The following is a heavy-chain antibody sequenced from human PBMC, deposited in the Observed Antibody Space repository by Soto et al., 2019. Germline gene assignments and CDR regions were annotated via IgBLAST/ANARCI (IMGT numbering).Heavy chain of an antibody. CDR3: ARDWDYGSGSNQAVYYGMDV. J-gene: IGHJ6*02. CDR2: ISYDGSNK. Sequence: QVQLVESGGGVVQPGRSLRLSCAASGFTFSSYAMHWVRQAPGKGLEWVAVISYDGSNKYYADSVKGRFTISRDNSKNTLYLQMKSLRAEDTAVYYCARDWDYGSGSNQAVYYGMDVWGQGTTVTVSS. CDR1: GFTFSSYA. V-gene: IGHV3-30-3*01. D-gene: IGHD3-10*01.